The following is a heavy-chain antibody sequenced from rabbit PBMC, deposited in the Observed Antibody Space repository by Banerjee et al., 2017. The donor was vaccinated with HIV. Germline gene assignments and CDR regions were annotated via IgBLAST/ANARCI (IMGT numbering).Heavy chain of an antibody. Sequence: QSLEESGGDLVKPGASLTLTCTASGFSFSSNNYMCWVRQAPGKGLEWIACIYGGSGSTWYASWAKGRFTISKTSSTTVTLQMTSLTAADTATYFCARRATYIGYGYAALNLWGPGTLVTVS. V-gene: IGHV1S40*01. J-gene: IGHJ4*01. CDR2: IYGGSGST. CDR1: GFSFSSNNY. D-gene: IGHD6-1*01. CDR3: ARRATYIGYGYAALNL.